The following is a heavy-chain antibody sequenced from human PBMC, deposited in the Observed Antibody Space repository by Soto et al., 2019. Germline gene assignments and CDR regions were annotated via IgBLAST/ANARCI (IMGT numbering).Heavy chain of an antibody. Sequence: SETLSLTCTVSGASISRYYWSWIRQSPGKGLEWIGYLYNTGSTIYNPSLKSRVTISVDTSKNQSSLKMNSVTAADTAVYYCARVWFEGPDWFDPWGQGTLVTVSS. J-gene: IGHJ5*02. V-gene: IGHV4-59*01. CDR1: GASISRYY. CDR2: LYNTGST. CDR3: ARVWFEGPDWFDP. D-gene: IGHD3-10*01.